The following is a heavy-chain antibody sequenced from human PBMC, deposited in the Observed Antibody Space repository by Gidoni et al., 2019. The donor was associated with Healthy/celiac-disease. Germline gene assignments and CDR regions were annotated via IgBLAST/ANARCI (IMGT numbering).Heavy chain of an antibody. Sequence: QLQLQESGPGLVKPSETLSLTCTVSGGSISSSSYYWGWIRQPPGKGLEWIGSIYYSGSTNYNPSLKSRVTISVDTSKNQFSLKLSSVTAADTAVYYCARSTFYYDILAYNWFDPWGQGTLVTVSS. D-gene: IGHD3-9*01. CDR2: IYYSGST. CDR1: GGSISSSSYY. V-gene: IGHV4-39*01. CDR3: ARSTFYYDILAYNWFDP. J-gene: IGHJ5*02.